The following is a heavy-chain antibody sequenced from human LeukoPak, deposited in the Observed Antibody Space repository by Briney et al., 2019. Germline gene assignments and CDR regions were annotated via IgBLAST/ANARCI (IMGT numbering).Heavy chain of an antibody. CDR3: AKDNYYGSQRATYNFDF. CDR2: IRYDGSDK. J-gene: IGHJ4*02. CDR1: GFTFSSYP. Sequence: GGSLRLSCAASGFTFSSYPMHWVRQAPGKGLEWVASIRYDGSDKFYADSVKGRFTISRDNSENTLYLEMDYLTTEETAFYFCAKDNYYGSQRATYNFDFWGQGNLVTVSS. D-gene: IGHD3-10*01. V-gene: IGHV3-30*02.